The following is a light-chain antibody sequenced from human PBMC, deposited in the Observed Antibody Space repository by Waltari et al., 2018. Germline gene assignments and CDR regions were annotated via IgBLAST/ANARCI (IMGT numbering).Light chain of an antibody. CDR3: QQGDSLPPS. J-gene: IGKJ1*01. V-gene: IGKV1-12*01. CDR1: QDVTNH. Sequence: DTQMTQSPSSVSASVGDRVTITCRASQDVTNHLAWFQQKPGRGPKVLIFDVSTLQSRVPSRFSGSRSGTEFSLTISSLQPEDFATYYCQQGDSLPPSFGQGTKVEIK. CDR2: DVS.